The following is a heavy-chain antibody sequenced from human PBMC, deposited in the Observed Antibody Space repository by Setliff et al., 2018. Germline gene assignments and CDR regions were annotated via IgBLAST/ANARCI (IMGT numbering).Heavy chain of an antibody. D-gene: IGHD2-2*01. J-gene: IGHJ4*01. CDR1: GGSISSSSYY. CDR2: IYYSGST. CDR3: ARVKIAILPAAIDY. Sequence: SETLSLTCTVSGGSISSSSYYWGWIRQPPGKGLEWIGSIYYSGSTYYNPSLKSRVTISVDTSKNQFSLKLSPVTAADTAVYYCARVKIAILPAAIDYWGHGTLVTVSS. V-gene: IGHV4-39*07.